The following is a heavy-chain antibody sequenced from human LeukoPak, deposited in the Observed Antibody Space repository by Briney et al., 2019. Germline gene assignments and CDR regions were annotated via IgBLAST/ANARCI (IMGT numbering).Heavy chain of an antibody. V-gene: IGHV1-8*01. CDR2: IKADSGNT. D-gene: IGHD6-13*01. J-gene: IGHJ4*02. CDR1: GYTFTDYH. Sequence: VASVKVSCKASGYTFTDYHINWVRQATGQGLEWVGWIKADSGNTRYAQKFQGRVTMTRDTAISTAYMELSSLRSEDTAVYYCARVGIGMEEVNDYWGQGTLVTVSS. CDR3: ARVGIGMEEVNDY.